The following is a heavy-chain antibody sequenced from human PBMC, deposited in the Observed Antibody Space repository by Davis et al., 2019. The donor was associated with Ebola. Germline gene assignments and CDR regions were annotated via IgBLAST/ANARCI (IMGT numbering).Heavy chain of an antibody. CDR2: INPNNDAT. D-gene: IGHD1/OR15-1a*01. CDR3: ARTTFTWNRD. CDR1: GYTFPGYY. V-gene: IGHV1-2*02. Sequence: ASVKVSCKTSGYTFPGYYIHWVRQAPGQGLEWMGWINPNNDATNYAQKFQGRVTMTGDTSISTAFMELSRLTSDDTAVYFCARTTFTWNRDWGQGTLVTVSS. J-gene: IGHJ4*02.